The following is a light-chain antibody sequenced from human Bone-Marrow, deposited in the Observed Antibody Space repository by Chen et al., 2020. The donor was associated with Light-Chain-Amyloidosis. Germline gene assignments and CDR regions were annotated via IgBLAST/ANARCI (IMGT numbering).Light chain of an antibody. J-gene: IGLJ1*01. V-gene: IGLV1-47*01. CDR3: AAWDGSLSGYV. CDR2: RNN. Sequence: SVLTHPPSASGTPGQRVTISCSGASSNIGINYVYWYQHCPGAAPNLLNHRNNQRPSGVPDLFSASKSGTSAFLAISGLRSEDEADYYCAAWDGSLSGYVFGTGTKVIVL. CDR1: SSNIGINY.